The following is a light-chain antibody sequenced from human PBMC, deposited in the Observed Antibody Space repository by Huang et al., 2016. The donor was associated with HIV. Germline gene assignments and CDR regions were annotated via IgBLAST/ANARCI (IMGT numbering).Light chain of an antibody. J-gene: IGKJ1*01. CDR2: GAS. V-gene: IGKV3-15*01. CDR3: QQYNNWPLT. Sequence: EIVMTHSPATLSVSPGERATLSCRASQIVSSNLAWYQQKPGQDPRLLIYGASTRATGIPARFSGSGSGTEFTLTISSLQSEDFAVYYCQQYNNWPLTFGQGTKVEIK. CDR1: QIVSSN.